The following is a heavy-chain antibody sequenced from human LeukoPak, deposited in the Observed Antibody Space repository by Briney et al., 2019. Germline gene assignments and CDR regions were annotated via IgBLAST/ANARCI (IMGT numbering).Heavy chain of an antibody. J-gene: IGHJ4*02. V-gene: IGHV1-69*13. CDR2: IIPIFGTA. CDR3: ARVGTMVRGVQKNYLPAWYFDY. CDR1: GYTFSSYA. Sequence: EASVKVPCKASGYTFSSYAISWVRQAPGQGLEWMGGIIPIFGTANYAQKFQGRVTITADESTSTAYMELSSLRSEDTAVYYCARVGTMVRGVQKNYLPAWYFDYWGQGTLVTVSS. D-gene: IGHD3-10*01.